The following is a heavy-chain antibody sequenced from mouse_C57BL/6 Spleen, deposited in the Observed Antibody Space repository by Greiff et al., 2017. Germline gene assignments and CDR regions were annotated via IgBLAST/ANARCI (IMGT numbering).Heavy chain of an antibody. Sequence: QVQLQQSGAELARPGASVKLSCKASGYTFTSYGISWVKQRTGQGLEWIGEIYPRSGNTYYNEKFKGKDTLTADKSSSTAYMELRSLTSEDSAVYFCARYPYYYGSSLYYFDYWGQGTTLTGSS. CDR1: GYTFTSYG. J-gene: IGHJ2*01. CDR2: IYPRSGNT. CDR3: ARYPYYYGSSLYYFDY. V-gene: IGHV1-81*01. D-gene: IGHD1-1*01.